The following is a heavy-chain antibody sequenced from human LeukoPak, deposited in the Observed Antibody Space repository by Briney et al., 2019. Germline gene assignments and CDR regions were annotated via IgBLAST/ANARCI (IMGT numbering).Heavy chain of an antibody. CDR2: IYPDDSDT. CDR1: GYNFAGHW. J-gene: IGHJ4*02. Sequence: GESLKISCKGSGYNFAGHWIGWVRQMPGKGLEWMGIIYPDDSDTRYSPSFQGQVIISADKSISTAYLQWSSLKASDTAMYYCAARTLTSSWYDWGQGTLVTVSS. CDR3: AARTLTSSWYD. D-gene: IGHD6-13*01. V-gene: IGHV5-51*01.